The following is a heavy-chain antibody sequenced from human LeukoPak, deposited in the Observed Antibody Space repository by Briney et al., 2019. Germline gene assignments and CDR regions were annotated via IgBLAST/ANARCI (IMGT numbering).Heavy chain of an antibody. CDR3: TRVVPAARGIRWFDP. J-gene: IGHJ5*02. CDR1: GFTFGDYA. V-gene: IGHV3-49*04. D-gene: IGHD2-2*01. Sequence: GGSLRLSCTASGFTFGDYAMSWVRQAPGKGLEWVGFIRSKAYGGTTEYAASVKGRFTISRDDSKSIVYLQMNSLKTEDTAVYYCTRVVPAARGIRWFDPWGRGTLVTVSS. CDR2: IRSKAYGGTT.